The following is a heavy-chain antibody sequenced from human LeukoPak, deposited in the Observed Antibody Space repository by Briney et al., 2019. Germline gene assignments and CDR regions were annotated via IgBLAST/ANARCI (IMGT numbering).Heavy chain of an antibody. V-gene: IGHV4-39*01. J-gene: IGHJ6*02. CDR3: ARYCTSTSCYLPYYYGMDV. Sequence: SETLSLTCTVSGGSISSSSYYWGWIRQPPGKGLEWIGSIYYSGSTYYNPSLKSRVTISVDTSKNQFSLKPSSVTAADTAVYYCARYCTSTSCYLPYYYGMDVWGQGTTVTVSS. CDR1: GGSISSSSYY. CDR2: IYYSGST. D-gene: IGHD2-2*01.